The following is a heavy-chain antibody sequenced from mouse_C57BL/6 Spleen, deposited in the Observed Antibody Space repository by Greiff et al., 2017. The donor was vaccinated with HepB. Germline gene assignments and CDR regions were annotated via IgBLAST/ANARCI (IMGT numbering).Heavy chain of an antibody. CDR1: GYTFTSYW. J-gene: IGHJ2*01. V-gene: IGHV1-61*01. CDR3: ATVDY. Sequence: QVQLQQPGAELVRPGSSVKLSCKASGYTFTSYWMDWVKQRPGQGLEGIGNIYPSDSETHYNQKFKDKATLTVDKSSITAYMRLSILSSEDSAVYYCATVDYWGQGTTLTVSS. CDR2: IYPSDSET.